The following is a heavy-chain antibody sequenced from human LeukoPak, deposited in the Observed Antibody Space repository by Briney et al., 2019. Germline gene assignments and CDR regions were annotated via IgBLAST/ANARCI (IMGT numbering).Heavy chain of an antibody. V-gene: IGHV1-2*06. CDR1: GYTFTGYY. CDR2: INPNSGGT. J-gene: IGHJ5*02. Sequence: ASVKVSCKASGYTFTGYYMHWVRQAPGHGLEWMGRINPNSGGTNYAQKFQGRVTMTRDTSISTAYMELSRLRSDDTAVYYCARVRPRYSWFDPWGQGTLVTVSS. CDR3: ARVRPRYSWFDP. D-gene: IGHD5-12*01.